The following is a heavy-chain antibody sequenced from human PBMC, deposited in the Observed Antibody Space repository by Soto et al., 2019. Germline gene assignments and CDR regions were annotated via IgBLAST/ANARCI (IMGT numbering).Heavy chain of an antibody. CDR3: AKEGEDYYDSSGSFDY. D-gene: IGHD3-22*01. J-gene: IGHJ4*02. CDR1: GFTFSSYG. CDR2: ISYDGSNK. V-gene: IGHV3-30*18. Sequence: LRLSCAASGFTFSSYGMHWVRQAPGKGLEWVAVISYDGSNKYYADSVKGRFTISRDNSKNTLYLQMNSLRAEDTAVYYCAKEGEDYYDSSGSFDYWGQGTLVTVSS.